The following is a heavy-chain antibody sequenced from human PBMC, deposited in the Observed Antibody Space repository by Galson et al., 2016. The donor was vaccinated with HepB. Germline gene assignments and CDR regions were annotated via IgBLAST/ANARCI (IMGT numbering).Heavy chain of an antibody. V-gene: IGHV5-10-1*01. CDR2: IDPSDSYT. Sequence: QSGAEVKKPGESLKISCKGSGYSFTDYWIAWVRQMPGKGLEWMGRIDPSDSYTNYSPSFQGPVPSPADKSISTAYLQWSSLKASDTAMYYCARFVTFRGVIPLPGYYDYYMDVWGKGTTVTVSS. J-gene: IGHJ6*03. CDR1: GYSFTDYW. D-gene: IGHD3-16*02. CDR3: ARFVTFRGVIPLPGYYDYYMDV.